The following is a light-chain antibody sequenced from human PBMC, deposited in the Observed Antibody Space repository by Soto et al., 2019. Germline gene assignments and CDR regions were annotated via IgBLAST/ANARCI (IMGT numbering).Light chain of an antibody. Sequence: QSVRTQPPSESRTPGQRVTISCSGSSSDIGSKTVNWYQQLPGTAPKLLIYSNNQRPSGVPDRFSGSKSGTSASLAISGLQSEDEAHYYCAAWDDSLNGVVFGGGTKLTFL. CDR3: AAWDDSLNGVV. CDR2: SNN. V-gene: IGLV1-44*01. J-gene: IGLJ2*01. CDR1: SSDIGSKT.